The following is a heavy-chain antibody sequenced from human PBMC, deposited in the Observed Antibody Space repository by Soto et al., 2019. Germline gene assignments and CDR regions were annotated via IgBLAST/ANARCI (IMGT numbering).Heavy chain of an antibody. CDR2: IWYDGSNK. V-gene: IGHV3-33*01. Sequence: PGGSLRLSCAASGFTFSSYGMHWVRQAPGKGLEWVAVIWYDGSNKYYADSVKGRFTISRDNSKNTLYLQMNSLRAEDTAVYYCATTPHKYSSGWYYFDYWGQGTLVTVSS. D-gene: IGHD6-19*01. J-gene: IGHJ4*02. CDR1: GFTFSSYG. CDR3: ATTPHKYSSGWYYFDY.